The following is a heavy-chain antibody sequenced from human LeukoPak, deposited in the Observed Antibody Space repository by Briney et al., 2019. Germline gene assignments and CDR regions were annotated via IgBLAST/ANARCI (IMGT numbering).Heavy chain of an antibody. J-gene: IGHJ4*02. CDR3: ARDSLGSGEHDY. CDR1: GGSFSGYY. V-gene: IGHV4-59*01. CDR2: IYYSGST. Sequence: SETLSLTCAVYGGSFSGYYWSWIRQPPGKGLEWIGYIYYSGSTNYNPSLKSRVTISVDTSKNQFSLKLSSVTAADTAVYYCARDSLGSGEHDYWGQGTLVTVSS. D-gene: IGHD3-10*01.